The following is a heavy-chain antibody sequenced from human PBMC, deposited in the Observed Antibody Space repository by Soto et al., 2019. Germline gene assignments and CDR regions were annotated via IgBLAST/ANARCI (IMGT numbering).Heavy chain of an antibody. CDR3: ARLYSSGWDHNYYYYYGMDV. J-gene: IGHJ6*02. CDR1: GDSASSNSAA. CDR2: TYYRSKWYN. V-gene: IGHV6-1*01. D-gene: IGHD6-25*01. Sequence: SQTLSLTCAISGDSASSNSAAWNWIRQSPSRGLEWLGRTYYRSKWYNDYAVSVESRITINPDTSKNQFSLQLNSVTPEDTAVYYCARLYSSGWDHNYYYYYGMDVWGQGTTVTVSS.